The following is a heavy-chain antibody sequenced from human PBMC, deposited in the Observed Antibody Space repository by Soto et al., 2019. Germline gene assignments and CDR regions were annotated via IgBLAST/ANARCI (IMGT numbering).Heavy chain of an antibody. Sequence: PGGSLRLSCPASGFTFSRYAMHWVRQAPGEGLEWVAVISRDGSSKYYGDSVKGRFTVSRDNSNNTLYLSMTSLRPDDTAVFYCARSRNGAVPDSINFWGPGTLVTVSS. CDR1: GFTFSRYA. V-gene: IGHV3-30-3*01. D-gene: IGHD2-8*01. CDR2: ISRDGSSK. CDR3: ARSRNGAVPDSINF. J-gene: IGHJ4*02.